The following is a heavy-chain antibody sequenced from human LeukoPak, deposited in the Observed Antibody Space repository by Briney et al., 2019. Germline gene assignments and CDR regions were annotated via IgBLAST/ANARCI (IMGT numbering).Heavy chain of an antibody. CDR1: GYTFTSYG. J-gene: IGHJ4*02. V-gene: IGHV1-18*01. D-gene: IGHD3-22*01. Sequence: ASVKVSCKASGYTFTSYGISWVRRAPGQGLEWMGWISAYNGNTNYAQKLQGRVTMTTDTSTSTAYMELRSLRSDDTAVYYCARDGNYYDSSGYYLWGQGTLVTVSS. CDR2: ISAYNGNT. CDR3: ARDGNYYDSSGYYL.